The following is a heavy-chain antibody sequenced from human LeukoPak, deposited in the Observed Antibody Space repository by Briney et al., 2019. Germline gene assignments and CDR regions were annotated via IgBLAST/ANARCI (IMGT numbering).Heavy chain of an antibody. V-gene: IGHV3-33*01. J-gene: IGHJ6*02. Sequence: PGGSLRLSCAASGFTFSSYGMHWVRQAPGKGLEWVAVIWYDGRNKYNADSVKGRFTISRDNSKDTSYLQMNSLRAEDTAVYYCARGRALSGFYYYHGLDVWGQGTTVTVSS. CDR3: ARGRALSGFYYYHGLDV. D-gene: IGHD5-12*01. CDR2: IWYDGRNK. CDR1: GFTFSSYG.